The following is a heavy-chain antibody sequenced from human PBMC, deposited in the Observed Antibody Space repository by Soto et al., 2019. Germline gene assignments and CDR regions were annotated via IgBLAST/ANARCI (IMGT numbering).Heavy chain of an antibody. CDR2: IKSKTDGGTT. V-gene: IGHV3-15*01. D-gene: IGHD3-9*01. CDR1: GFTFSNAW. Sequence: PGGSLRLSCAASGFTFSNAWMSWVRQAPGKGLEWVGRIKSKTDGGTTDYAAPVKGRFTISRDDSKNTLYLQMNSLKTEDTAVYYCTTEGVLRYFDWLANWFDPWGQGTLVTVSS. J-gene: IGHJ5*02. CDR3: TTEGVLRYFDWLANWFDP.